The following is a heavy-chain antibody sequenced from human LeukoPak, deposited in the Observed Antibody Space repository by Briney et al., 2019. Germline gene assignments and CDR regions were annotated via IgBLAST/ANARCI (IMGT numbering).Heavy chain of an antibody. D-gene: IGHD3-10*01. V-gene: IGHV4-34*01. Sequence: SETLPLTRAVYGLSFSGYHRRCLRHPPGKALEWCGEINHSGSTKYNRSLKSQVTISVDTSKNQFALKLSSVTAADTAVYYCARVAPYGSGRGYFDYWGQGTLVTVSS. CDR2: INHSGST. J-gene: IGHJ4*02. CDR3: ARVAPYGSGRGYFDY. CDR1: GLSFSGYH.